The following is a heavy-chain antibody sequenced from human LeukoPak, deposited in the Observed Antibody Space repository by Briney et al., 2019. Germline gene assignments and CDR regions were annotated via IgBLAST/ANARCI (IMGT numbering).Heavy chain of an antibody. CDR1: GGSISGYY. V-gene: IGHV4-59*12. Sequence: SETLSLTCNVSGGSISGYYWTWLRQPPGKGLEWIGFIYYSGSTNYNPSLKSRVTMSVDTSKNQFSLNLNSVTAADTAVYYCARSRNTLQWDLLTWGQGTLVTVSS. D-gene: IGHD1-26*01. CDR2: IYYSGST. CDR3: ARSRNTLQWDLLT. J-gene: IGHJ5*02.